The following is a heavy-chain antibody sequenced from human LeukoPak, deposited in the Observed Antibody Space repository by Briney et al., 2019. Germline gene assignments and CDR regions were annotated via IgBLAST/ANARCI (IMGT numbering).Heavy chain of an antibody. CDR3: ARDYQRQLYLYYFDY. J-gene: IGHJ4*02. Sequence: ASVKVSCKASGYTFTSYDINWVRQATGQGLEWMGWMNPNSGNTGYAQKFQGRVTMTRNTSISIAYMELSSLRSDDTAVYYCARDYQRQLYLYYFDYWGQGTLVTVSS. CDR2: MNPNSGNT. V-gene: IGHV1-8*01. CDR1: GYTFTSYD. D-gene: IGHD2-2*01.